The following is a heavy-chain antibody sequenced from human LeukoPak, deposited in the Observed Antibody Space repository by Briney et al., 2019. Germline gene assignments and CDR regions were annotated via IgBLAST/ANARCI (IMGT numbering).Heavy chain of an antibody. CDR1: GGSISSGGYY. CDR2: IYYSGST. Sequence: PPETLSLTCTVSGGSISSGGYYWSWIRQHPGKGLEWIGYIYYSGSTYYNPSLKSRVTISVDTSKNQFSLKLSSVTAADTAVYYCASFDDSPSAYYFDYWGQGTLVTVSS. D-gene: IGHD3-9*01. V-gene: IGHV4-31*03. J-gene: IGHJ4*02. CDR3: ASFDDSPSAYYFDY.